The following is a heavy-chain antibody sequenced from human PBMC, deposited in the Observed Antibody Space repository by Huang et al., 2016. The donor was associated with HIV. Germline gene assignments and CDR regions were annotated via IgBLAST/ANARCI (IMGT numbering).Heavy chain of an antibody. Sequence: QLQLQESGPGLVKPSETLSLTCTVSGGSISSSSYYWGWIRQPPGKGLEWIGSIDHSETTYNSPSLKSRVTVSVDTSRTQFSLKLGSVTAADTAVYYCAAHSRIVGIPAAPLRFDPWGQGTLVTVSS. J-gene: IGHJ5*02. CDR2: IDHSETT. CDR1: GGSISSSSYY. V-gene: IGHV4-39*01. D-gene: IGHD6-13*01. CDR3: AAHSRIVGIPAAPLRFDP.